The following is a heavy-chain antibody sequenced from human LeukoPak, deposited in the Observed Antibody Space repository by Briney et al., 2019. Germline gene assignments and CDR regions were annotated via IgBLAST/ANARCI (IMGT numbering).Heavy chain of an antibody. J-gene: IGHJ6*03. CDR3: ARDHDDFWSGYYSYYYMDV. D-gene: IGHD3-3*01. CDR2: IKQDGSEK. CDR1: GFTFSSYW. Sequence: GRSLRLSCAASGFTFSSYWMSWVRQAPGKGLEWVANIKQDGSEKYYVDSVKGRFTISRDNARNSLYLQVNSLRAEDTAVYYCARDHDDFWSGYYSYYYMDVWGKGTTVTVSS. V-gene: IGHV3-7*01.